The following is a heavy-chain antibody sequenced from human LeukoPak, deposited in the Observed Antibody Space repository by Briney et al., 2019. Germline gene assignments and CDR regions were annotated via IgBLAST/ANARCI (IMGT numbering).Heavy chain of an antibody. D-gene: IGHD6-19*01. CDR3: ARVGAVADTYWYFDL. J-gene: IGHJ2*01. CDR2: INPNSGGT. Sequence: ASVKVSCKASGYTFTGYYMHWVRQAPGQGLEWMGWINPNSGGTNYAQKFQGGVTMTRDTSISTAYMELSRLRSDDTAVYYCARVGAVADTYWYFDLWGRGTLVTVSS. CDR1: GYTFTGYY. V-gene: IGHV1-2*02.